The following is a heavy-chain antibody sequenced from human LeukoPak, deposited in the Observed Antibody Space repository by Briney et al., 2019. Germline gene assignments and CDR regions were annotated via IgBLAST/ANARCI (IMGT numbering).Heavy chain of an antibody. J-gene: IGHJ4*02. CDR2: ISSSGSTI. V-gene: IGHV3-48*03. CDR3: ARDQAAKAGDSSGYYRLDY. D-gene: IGHD3-22*01. CDR1: GFTFSSYE. Sequence: SGGSLRLSCAAAGFTFSSYEMNWVRQAPGKGLEWVSYISSSGSTIYYADSVKGRFTISRDNAKNSLYLQMNSLRAEDTAVYYCARDQAAKAGDSSGYYRLDYWGQGTLVTVSS.